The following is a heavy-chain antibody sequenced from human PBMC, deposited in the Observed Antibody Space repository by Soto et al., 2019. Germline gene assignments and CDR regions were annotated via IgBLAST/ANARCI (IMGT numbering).Heavy chain of an antibody. CDR1: GFSFSVYS. CDR2: INGRDGAI. D-gene: IGHD3-3*02. CDR3: ARDHLWAFDY. Sequence: HPGGSLRLSCAPSGFSFSVYSMNWVRQAPGKGLEWVSYINGRDGAINYVDSVKGRFTISIDIAKNSLYLQMNSLRDEDTAVYFCARDHLWAFDYWGQGVLVTVSS. J-gene: IGHJ4*02. V-gene: IGHV3-48*02.